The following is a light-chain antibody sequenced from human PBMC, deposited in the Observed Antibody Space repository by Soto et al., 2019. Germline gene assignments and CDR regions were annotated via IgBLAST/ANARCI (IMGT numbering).Light chain of an antibody. J-gene: IGKJ1*01. CDR1: QSVGSR. Sequence: DIQMTQSPSTLSASVGDRVTITCRASQSVGSRLAWYQQKPGKAPKLLIYKASSLESGVLSRFSGSGSGTEFSLTISSLQPDDFASYHCQQYGSSSPWTFGQGTKVEIK. V-gene: IGKV1-5*03. CDR2: KAS. CDR3: QQYGSSSPWT.